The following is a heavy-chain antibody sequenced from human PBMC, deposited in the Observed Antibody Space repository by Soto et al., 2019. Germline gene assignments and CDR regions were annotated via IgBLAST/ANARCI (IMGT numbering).Heavy chain of an antibody. D-gene: IGHD1-7*01. CDR3: ARGITGTTFAFYYYYYMDV. CDR1: GYTLRGYV. CDR2: MNPNSGNT. V-gene: IGHV1-8*01. J-gene: IGHJ6*03. Sequence: VSSKASGYTLRGYVFNWVRQAKGQGLEWMGWMNPNSGNTGYAQKFQGRVTMTRNTSIGTAYMELSSLRSEDTAVYYCARGITGTTFAFYYYYYMDVWGKGTTVTVSS.